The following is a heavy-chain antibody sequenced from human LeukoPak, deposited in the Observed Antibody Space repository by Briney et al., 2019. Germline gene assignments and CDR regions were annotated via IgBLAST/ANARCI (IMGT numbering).Heavy chain of an antibody. Sequence: GGSLRLSCAPSGFIFEDYGMHWVRHAPGKGLEWVSGINWNGGSTGYADSVKGRFTISRDNAKNSLYLQMNSLRAEDTALYYCARDRRRDGYNFFPRVPPNLWGQGTMVTVSS. CDR1: GFIFEDYG. CDR2: INWNGGST. D-gene: IGHD5-24*01. V-gene: IGHV3-20*04. CDR3: ARDRRRDGYNFFPRVPPNL. J-gene: IGHJ3*01.